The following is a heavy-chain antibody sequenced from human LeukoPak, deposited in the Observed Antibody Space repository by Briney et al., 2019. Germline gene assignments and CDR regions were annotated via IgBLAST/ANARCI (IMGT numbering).Heavy chain of an antibody. CDR2: IYYSGST. CDR1: GGSFSGYY. V-gene: IGHV4-59*08. CDR3: ARRLDDDFWSGYIAHDAFDI. D-gene: IGHD3-3*01. Sequence: SETLSLTCAVYGGSFSGYYWSWIRQPPGKGLEWIGYIYYSGSTNYNPSLKSRVTISVDTSKNQFSLKLSSVTAADTAVYYCARRLDDDFWSGYIAHDAFDIWGQGTMVTVSS. J-gene: IGHJ3*02.